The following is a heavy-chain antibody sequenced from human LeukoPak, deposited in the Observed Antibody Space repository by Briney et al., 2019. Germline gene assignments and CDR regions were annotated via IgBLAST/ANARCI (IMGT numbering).Heavy chain of an antibody. Sequence: PGGSLRLSCVGSRFTFSRYGMHWVRQAPGKGLEWVAFIRYDGSNKYYADSVKGRFTISRDNSKNTLYLQMNSLRAEDTAVYYCAKIRGAFWSGYYPLDYWGQGTLVTVSS. D-gene: IGHD3-3*01. J-gene: IGHJ4*02. CDR1: RFTFSRYG. CDR3: AKIRGAFWSGYYPLDY. V-gene: IGHV3-30*02. CDR2: IRYDGSNK.